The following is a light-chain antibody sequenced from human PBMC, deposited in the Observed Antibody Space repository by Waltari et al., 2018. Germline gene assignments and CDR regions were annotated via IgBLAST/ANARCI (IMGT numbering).Light chain of an antibody. J-gene: IGKJ5*01. V-gene: IGKV1-12*01. CDR2: AAS. CDR3: QQFDTFPLT. Sequence: DIQMTQSPSSVSASVGDRVTITCRASQAISSWLAWYQQKPGKAPKLLIYAASSLQGGVPSRFSGSGFGTDFTLTISSLQPEDFATYFCQQFDTFPLTFGQGTRLEIK. CDR1: QAISSW.